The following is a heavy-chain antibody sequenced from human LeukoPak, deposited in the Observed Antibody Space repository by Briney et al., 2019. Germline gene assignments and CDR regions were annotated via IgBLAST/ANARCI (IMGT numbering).Heavy chain of an antibody. V-gene: IGHV3-7*03. J-gene: IGHJ6*02. D-gene: IGHD3-22*01. CDR3: AKGGPDYYDSSGYDLRGLFYYYYGMDV. Sequence: GGSLRLSCAASGFTFSVYWMTWVRQAPGKGLEWVANIKQDGSEKYYVDSVKGRFTISRDNAKNSLYLQMNSLRAEDTAVYYCAKGGPDYYDSSGYDLRGLFYYYYGMDVWGQGTTVTVSS. CDR1: GFTFSVYW. CDR2: IKQDGSEK.